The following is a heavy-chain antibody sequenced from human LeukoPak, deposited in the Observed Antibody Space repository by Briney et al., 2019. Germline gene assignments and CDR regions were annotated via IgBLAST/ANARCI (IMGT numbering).Heavy chain of an antibody. J-gene: IGHJ3*02. CDR3: ARGPYFPPGAFDT. Sequence: PGGSLRLSCAASGFTVSSNYMSWVRQAPGKGLEWVSVMYSGGSTYYADSVRGRFTISRDSSKNTLYLQMNSLRAEDTAVYYCARGPYFPPGAFDTWGQGTMVTVSS. V-gene: IGHV3-53*01. CDR1: GFTVSSNY. CDR2: MYSGGST. D-gene: IGHD3-9*01.